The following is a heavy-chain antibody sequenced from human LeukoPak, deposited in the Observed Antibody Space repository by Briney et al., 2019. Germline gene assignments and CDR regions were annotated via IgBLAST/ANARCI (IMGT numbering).Heavy chain of an antibody. J-gene: IGHJ5*02. V-gene: IGHV4-34*01. D-gene: IGHD6-13*01. CDR2: INHSGST. CDR1: GGSISSYY. Sequence: SETLSLTCTVSGGSISSYYWSWIRQPPGKGLEWIGEINHSGSTNYNPSLKSRVTISVDTSKNQFSLKLSSVTAADTAVYYCATKGIAAAGTSWFAPWGQGTLVTVSS. CDR3: ATKGIAAAGTSWFAP.